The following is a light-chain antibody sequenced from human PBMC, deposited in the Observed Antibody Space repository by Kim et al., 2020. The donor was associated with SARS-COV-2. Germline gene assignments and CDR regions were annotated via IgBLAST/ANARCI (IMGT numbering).Light chain of an antibody. V-gene: IGLV2-8*01. Sequence: GQSVTISCTGTSSDVGGYNYVSWYQQHPGKAPKLMIYEVTKRPSGGPDRFSGSKSGNTASLTVSGLQADDEADYYCNSYVGNNNLVFGGGTQLTVL. CDR1: SSDVGGYNY. CDR3: NSYVGNNNLV. CDR2: EVT. J-gene: IGLJ3*02.